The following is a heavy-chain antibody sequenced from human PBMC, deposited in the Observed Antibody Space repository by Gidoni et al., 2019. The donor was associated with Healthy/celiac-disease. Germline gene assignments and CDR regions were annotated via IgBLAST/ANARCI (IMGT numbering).Heavy chain of an antibody. J-gene: IGHJ4*02. CDR3: AREIVGATRTFDY. CDR1: GFPLSCYW. V-gene: IGHV3-74*01. Sequence: EVQLVESGGGLVQPGRSLSLSCASCGFPLSCYWMHWVRQAPGQGLVWVSSINSDGSSTSYADSVKGRFTISRDNAKNTLYLQMNSLRAEDTAVYYCAREIVGATRTFDYWGQGTLVTVSS. CDR2: INSDGSST. D-gene: IGHD1-26*01.